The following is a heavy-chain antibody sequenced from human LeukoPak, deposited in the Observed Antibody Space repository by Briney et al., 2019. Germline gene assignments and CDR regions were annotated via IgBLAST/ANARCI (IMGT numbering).Heavy chain of an antibody. CDR2: MNPNSGNT. J-gene: IGHJ5*02. V-gene: IGHV1-8*01. CDR1: GYTFTSYD. D-gene: IGHD3-22*01. Sequence: ASVKVSCKASGYTFTSYDINWVRQATGQGLEWMGWMNPNSGNTGYAQKFQGRVTMTRNTSISTAYMELSSRRSEDTAVYYCARDYRRHYYDSSGRGFDPWGQGTLVTVSS. CDR3: ARDYRRHYYDSSGRGFDP.